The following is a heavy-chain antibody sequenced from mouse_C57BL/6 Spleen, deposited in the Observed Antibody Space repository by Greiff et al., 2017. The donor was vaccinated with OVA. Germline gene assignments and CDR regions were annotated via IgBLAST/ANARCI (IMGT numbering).Heavy chain of an antibody. CDR3: ARDLGRYAMDY. V-gene: IGHV3-6*01. Sequence: ESGPGLVKPSQSLSLTCSVTGYSITSGYYWNWIRQFPGNKLEWMGYISYDGSNNYNPSLKNRISITRDTSKNQFVLKLNSVTTEDTATYYCARDLGRYAMDYWGQGTSVTVSS. CDR1: GYSITSGYY. J-gene: IGHJ4*01. CDR2: ISYDGSN. D-gene: IGHD4-1*01.